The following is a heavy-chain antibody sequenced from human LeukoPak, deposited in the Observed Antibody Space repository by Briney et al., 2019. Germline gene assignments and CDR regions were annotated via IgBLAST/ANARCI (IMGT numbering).Heavy chain of an antibody. Sequence: ASVKVSCKASGYTFTGYYMHWVRQAPGQGLEWMGWINPNSGGTNYAQKFQGRVTMTRDTSISTAYMELSRLRSDDTAVYYCARVATYYEFWSGLFDYWGQGTLVTVSS. CDR3: ARVATYYEFWSGLFDY. V-gene: IGHV1-2*02. D-gene: IGHD3-3*01. CDR1: GYTFTGYY. CDR2: INPNSGGT. J-gene: IGHJ4*02.